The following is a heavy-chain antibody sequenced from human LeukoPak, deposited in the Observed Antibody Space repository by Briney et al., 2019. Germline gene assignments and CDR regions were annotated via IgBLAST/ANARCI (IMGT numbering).Heavy chain of an antibody. J-gene: IGHJ3*01. CDR3: AREGIAARPV. CDR2: INHSGST. Sequence: SETLSLTCAVYGGSFSGYYWSWIRQPPGKGLEWIGEINHSGSTNYNPSLKSRVTISVDTSKNQFSLKLSSVTAADTAVYYCAREGIAARPVWGQGTMVTVSS. V-gene: IGHV4-34*01. CDR1: GGSFSGYY. D-gene: IGHD6-6*01.